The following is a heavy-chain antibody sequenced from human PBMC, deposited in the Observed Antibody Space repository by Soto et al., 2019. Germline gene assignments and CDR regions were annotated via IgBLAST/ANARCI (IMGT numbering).Heavy chain of an antibody. CDR2: INSDGSST. CDR1: GFTFSNYW. J-gene: IGHJ4*02. CDR3: ARGYSSTYRIDY. D-gene: IGHD6-13*01. Sequence: EVQLVESGGGLVQPGGSLRLSCAASGFTFSNYWMHWVRQAPGKGLVWVSRINSDGSSTTYADSVKGRFTISRDNAKNTLYLQMNSLRGEDTAVYYCARGYSSTYRIDYWGQGTLVTVSS. V-gene: IGHV3-74*01.